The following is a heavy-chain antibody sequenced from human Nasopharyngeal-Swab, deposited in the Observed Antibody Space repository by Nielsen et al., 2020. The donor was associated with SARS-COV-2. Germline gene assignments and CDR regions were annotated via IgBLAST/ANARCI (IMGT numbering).Heavy chain of an antibody. J-gene: IGHJ4*02. D-gene: IGHD1-26*01. Sequence: SETLSLTCTVSGGSISSYYWSWIRLPPGKGLDWIGHIYYGWSTNYNPSLNSRVTISMDTSKNQFSLKLNSVTAADTAVYYCAREVVGGLVDSWGQGTLVTVSS. CDR1: GGSISSYY. CDR2: IYYGWST. CDR3: AREVVGGLVDS. V-gene: IGHV4-59*12.